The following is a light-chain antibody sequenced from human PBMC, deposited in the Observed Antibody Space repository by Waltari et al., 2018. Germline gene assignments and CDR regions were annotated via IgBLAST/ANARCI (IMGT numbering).Light chain of an antibody. CDR2: ADS. CDR1: KIGNKS. V-gene: IGLV3-21*03. J-gene: IGLJ1*01. Sequence: SDVLTQPPSVSVAPGKTAKITCGGTKIGNKSVNWYQQKPGQAPVLVVYADSDRPSGIPERFSGSNSGNTATLTISRVEAVDEADYYCQVWDSSSDHYVFGTGTKVTVL. CDR3: QVWDSSSDHYV.